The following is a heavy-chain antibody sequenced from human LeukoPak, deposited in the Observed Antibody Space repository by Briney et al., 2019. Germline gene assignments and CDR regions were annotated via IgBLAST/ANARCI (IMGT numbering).Heavy chain of an antibody. CDR2: IYNNGESI. CDR3: ARERVHCGGDCLDY. D-gene: IGHD2-21*01. Sequence: GRSLRLSCAASGFTFSSYEMNWVRQAPGKGLEWLSYIYNNGESIFYADSVKGRFTISRDNAKNSLYLQMSSLRAEDTAVYYCARERVHCGGDCLDYWGQGTLVTVSS. CDR1: GFTFSSYE. J-gene: IGHJ4*02. V-gene: IGHV3-48*03.